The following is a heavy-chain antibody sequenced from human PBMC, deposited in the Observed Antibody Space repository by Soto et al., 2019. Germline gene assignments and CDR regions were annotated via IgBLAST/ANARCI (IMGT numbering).Heavy chain of an antibody. CDR1: GGSFSGYY. CDR2: INHSGIT. D-gene: IGHD2-15*01. CDR3: ARRPLTDTHC. V-gene: IGHV4-34*01. Sequence: SETLSLTCAVYGGSFSGYYCSWIRQPPGKGLEWIGEINHSGITNYKPSLKSRVTISVDTSKNQFSLKLSSVTAADTAVYYCARRPLTDTHCWGQGTLVTVCS. J-gene: IGHJ4*02.